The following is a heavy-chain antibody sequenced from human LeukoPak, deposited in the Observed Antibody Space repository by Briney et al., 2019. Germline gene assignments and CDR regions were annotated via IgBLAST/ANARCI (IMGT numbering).Heavy chain of an antibody. CDR2: ISAYNGNT. V-gene: IGHV1-18*01. D-gene: IGHD6-13*01. Sequence: ASVKVSCKASGYTFTSYGISWVRQAPGQGLKWMGWISAYNGNTNYAQKLQGRVTMTTDTSTSTAYMELRSLRSDDTAVYYCARGLPIPSRSWYPFDPWGQGTLVTVSS. CDR3: ARGLPIPSRSWYPFDP. J-gene: IGHJ5*02. CDR1: GYTFTSYG.